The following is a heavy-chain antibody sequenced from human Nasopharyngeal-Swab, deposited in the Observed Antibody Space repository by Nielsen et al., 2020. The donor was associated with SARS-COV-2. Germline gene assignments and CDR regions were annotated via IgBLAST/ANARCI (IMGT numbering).Heavy chain of an antibody. J-gene: IGHJ4*02. D-gene: IGHD3-22*01. CDR3: ARHGDYYDSSGYLYYFDY. CDR1: GGSISRSAYY. Sequence: SETLSLNCAVSGGSISRSAYYWSRIRQHPGKGLEWIGYIYYSGNTYYKPSLKSRAPISVDTSKNQFSLKLSSVTAADTAVYYCARHGDYYDSSGYLYYFDYWGQGTLVTVSS. CDR2: IYYSGNT. V-gene: IGHV4-31*11.